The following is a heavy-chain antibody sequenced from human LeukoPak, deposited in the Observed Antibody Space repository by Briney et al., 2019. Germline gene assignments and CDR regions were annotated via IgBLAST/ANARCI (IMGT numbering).Heavy chain of an antibody. CDR2: MNPNSGNT. J-gene: IGHJ6*03. CDR1: GYTFTSYD. V-gene: IGHV1-8*01. D-gene: IGHD6-13*01. Sequence: ASVKVSCKASGYTFTSYDINWVRQATGQGLEWMGWMNPNSGNTGYAQKFQGRVTMTRNTSISTAYMELSSLRSEDTAVYYCARQGEQQLYYYYHYYMDVWGKGTTVTISS. CDR3: ARQGEQQLYYYYHYYMDV.